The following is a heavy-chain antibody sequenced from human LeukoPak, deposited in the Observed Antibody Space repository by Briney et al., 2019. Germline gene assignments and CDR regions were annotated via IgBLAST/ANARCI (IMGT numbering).Heavy chain of an antibody. J-gene: IGHJ1*01. V-gene: IGHV3-7*01. CDR2: IKEDGSEK. CDR3: ARGKTLGD. Sequence: GGSLRLSCAASGFTFSSFWMSWVRQAPGKGLEWVANIKEDGSEKYYVDSVKGRFTISKDNAKNSLFLQMNSLTAEDTAIYYCARGKTLGDWGQGTLATVSP. CDR1: GFTFSSFW.